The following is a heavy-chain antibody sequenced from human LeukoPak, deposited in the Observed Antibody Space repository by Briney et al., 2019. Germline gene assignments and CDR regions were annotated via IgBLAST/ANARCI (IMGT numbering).Heavy chain of an antibody. V-gene: IGHV3-9*01. CDR1: GFTFDDYA. CDR2: ITWNSGRI. J-gene: IGHJ4*02. CDR3: AKDGYYDSTGYIDY. D-gene: IGHD3-22*01. Sequence: GGSLRLSCAASGFTFDDYAMHWVRQAPGKGLEWVSGITWNSGRIGYADSVKGRFTISRDNAKNSLYLQVNSLRAEDTALYYCAKDGYYDSTGYIDYWGQGTLVTVSS.